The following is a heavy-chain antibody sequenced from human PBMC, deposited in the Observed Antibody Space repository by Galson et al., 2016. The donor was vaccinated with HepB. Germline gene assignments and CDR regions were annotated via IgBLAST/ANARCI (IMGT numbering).Heavy chain of an antibody. CDR1: GFTFYTYV. V-gene: IGHV3-23*01. CDR2: ISGSGGSA. CDR3: AKGGVMTTPIDY. D-gene: IGHD2-21*01. J-gene: IGHJ4*02. Sequence: SLRLSCATSGFTFYTYVISWVRQAPGKGLEWVSSISGSGGSAYYADSVKGRFTISRDNSKNELYLQMTGLRAEDTALYYCAKGGVMTTPIDYWGQGTLVTVSA.